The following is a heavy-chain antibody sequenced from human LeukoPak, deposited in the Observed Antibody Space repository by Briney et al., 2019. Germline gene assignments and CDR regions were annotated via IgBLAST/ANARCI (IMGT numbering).Heavy chain of an antibody. CDR1: GYTFTSYG. J-gene: IGHJ4*02. CDR2: ISAYNGNT. D-gene: IGHD3-10*01. Sequence: ASVKVSCKASGYTFTSYGISWVRQAPGQGLEWMGGISAYNGNTNYAQKLQGRVTMTTDTSTSTAYMELRSLRSDDTAVYYCARALYGSGSYYTSDYWGQGTLVTVSS. CDR3: ARALYGSGSYYTSDY. V-gene: IGHV1-18*04.